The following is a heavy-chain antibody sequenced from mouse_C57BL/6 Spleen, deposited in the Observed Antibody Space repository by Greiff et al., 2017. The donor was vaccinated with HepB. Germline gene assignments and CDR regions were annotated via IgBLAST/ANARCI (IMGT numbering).Heavy chain of an antibody. J-gene: IGHJ1*03. CDR2: IHPNSGST. CDR3: AWVVATGNWYFDV. D-gene: IGHD1-1*01. V-gene: IGHV1-64*01. Sequence: QVQLQQPGAELVKPGASVKLSCKASGYTFTSYWMHWVKQRPGQGLEWIGMIHPNSGSTNYNEKFKSKATLTVDKSSSTAYMQLSSLTSEDSAVYYCAWVVATGNWYFDVWGTGTTVTVSS. CDR1: GYTFTSYW.